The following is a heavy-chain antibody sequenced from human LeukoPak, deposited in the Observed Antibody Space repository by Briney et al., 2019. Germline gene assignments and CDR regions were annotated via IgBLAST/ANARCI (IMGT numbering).Heavy chain of an antibody. CDR2: INHSGST. CDR3: ARRRSGGKGMDF. V-gene: IGHV4-34*01. CDR1: GGSFRGYY. J-gene: IGHJ6*04. D-gene: IGHD2-15*01. Sequence: SETLSLTCAVYGGSFRGYYWSWIRQPPGKGLAWIGAINHSGSTNYNPSLKSRVTISVDTSKNQFSLKLSSVTAADKAVFYCARRRSGGKGMDFWGKGTTVTVSS.